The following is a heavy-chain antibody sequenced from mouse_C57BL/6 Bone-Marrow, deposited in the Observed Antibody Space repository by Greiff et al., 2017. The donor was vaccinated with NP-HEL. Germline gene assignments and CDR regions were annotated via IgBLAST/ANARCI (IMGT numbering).Heavy chain of an antibody. CDR1: GYTFTDYY. Sequence: EVPLQQSGPELVKPGASVKISCKASGYTFTDYYMNWVKQSHGKSLEWIGDINPNNGGTSYNQKFKGKATLTVDKSSSTAYMELRSLTSEDSAVYYCARATYYDYDGAMDYWGQGTSVTVSS. J-gene: IGHJ4*01. V-gene: IGHV1-26*01. CDR2: INPNNGGT. D-gene: IGHD2-4*01. CDR3: ARATYYDYDGAMDY.